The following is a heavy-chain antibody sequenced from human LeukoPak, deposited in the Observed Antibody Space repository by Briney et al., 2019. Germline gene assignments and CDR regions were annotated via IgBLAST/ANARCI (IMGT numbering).Heavy chain of an antibody. Sequence: PGGSLRLSCAASGFNFRGYAMSWVRQAPGKGLEWVSAISGGGTRARYAESVRGRFTISRHNSKNTLYLQMNSLRAEDTAVYYCAREVASSGWPPGPLDYWGQGTLVTVSS. CDR2: ISGGGTRA. D-gene: IGHD6-19*01. CDR1: GFNFRGYA. V-gene: IGHV3-23*01. J-gene: IGHJ4*02. CDR3: AREVASSGWPPGPLDY.